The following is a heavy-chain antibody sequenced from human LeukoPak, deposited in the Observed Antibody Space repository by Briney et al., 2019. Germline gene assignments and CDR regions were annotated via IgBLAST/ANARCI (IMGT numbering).Heavy chain of an antibody. D-gene: IGHD5-12*01. V-gene: IGHV4-59*08. J-gene: IGHJ3*02. Sequence: SETLSLTCIVSGGSISRYYWSWIRQPPGKGLEWIAYIYYSGTTNYNPSLKSRVTISVDTSKNQFSLKLSSVTAADTAIYYCATHRRSGSGGSENAFEIWGQGTMVTVSS. CDR3: ATHRRSGSGGSENAFEI. CDR2: IYYSGTT. CDR1: GGSISRYY.